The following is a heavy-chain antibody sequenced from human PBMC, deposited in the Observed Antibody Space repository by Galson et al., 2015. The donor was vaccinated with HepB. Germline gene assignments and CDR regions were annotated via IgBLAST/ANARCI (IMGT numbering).Heavy chain of an antibody. CDR3: ARVLRYSFYMDV. CDR2: IYYSGST. D-gene: IGHD2-15*01. V-gene: IGHV4-59*04. J-gene: IGHJ6*03. Sequence: SETLSLTCSFSGGSINTNYWSWIRQPPGKGLEWIGYIYYSGSTSYNPSLKSRVTMSVDTSKNQFSLKLSSVTAADTTVYYCARVLRYSFYMDVWGKGTTVTVSS. CDR1: GGSINTNY.